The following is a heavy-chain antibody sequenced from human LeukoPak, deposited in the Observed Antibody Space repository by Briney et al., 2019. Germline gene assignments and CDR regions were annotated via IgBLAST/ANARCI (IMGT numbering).Heavy chain of an antibody. CDR2: VYRSGST. V-gene: IGHV4-38-2*02. Sequence: SETLSLTCTVSGYSLSSGYFWGWIRQPPGKELEWIGSVYRSGSTYSSPSLKSRVTISVDTSKNQFSLKLTSVTAADTAVYYCARDHDVATASFDFDYWGQGTLVTVSS. J-gene: IGHJ4*02. CDR1: GYSLSSGYF. D-gene: IGHD5-12*01. CDR3: ARDHDVATASFDFDY.